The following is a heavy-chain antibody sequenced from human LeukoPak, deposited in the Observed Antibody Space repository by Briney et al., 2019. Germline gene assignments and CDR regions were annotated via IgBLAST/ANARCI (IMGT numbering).Heavy chain of an antibody. Sequence: SETLSLTCAVYGDSFSWHYWSWIRQPPGKGMEWIGEINQRGTTTYNPSLQSRLTISMDTSRNQYFLNLDSVTAADTAIYYCARPGIRDYFYYMDVWGEGTPVTVSS. V-gene: IGHV4-34*01. CDR3: ARPGIRDYFYYMDV. CDR2: INQRGTT. J-gene: IGHJ6*03. CDR1: GDSFSWHY. D-gene: IGHD3-3*02.